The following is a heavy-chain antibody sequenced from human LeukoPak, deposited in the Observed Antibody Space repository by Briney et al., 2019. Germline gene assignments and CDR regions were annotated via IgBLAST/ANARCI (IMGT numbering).Heavy chain of an antibody. CDR2: INHSGST. CDR3: ARGRGSSGSRRGFDP. Sequence: PSETLSLTFSVYGGSFSGYYWSWIRQPPGKGLEWIGEINHSGSTNYNPSLKSRVTIAVDTSKNQFSLKLSSVTAADTAVYYCARGRGSSGSRRGFDPWGQGTLVTVSS. CDR1: GGSFSGYY. V-gene: IGHV4-34*01. D-gene: IGHD6-19*01. J-gene: IGHJ5*02.